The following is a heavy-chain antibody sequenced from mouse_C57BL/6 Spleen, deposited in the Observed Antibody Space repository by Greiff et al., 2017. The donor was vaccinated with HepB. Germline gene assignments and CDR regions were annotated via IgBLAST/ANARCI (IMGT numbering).Heavy chain of an antibody. J-gene: IGHJ4*01. CDR2: INPSNGGT. CDR1: GYTFTSYW. CDR3: ARDYGSSSYAMDY. Sequence: VQLQQPGTELVKPGASVKLSCKASGYTFTSYWMHWVKQRPGQGLEWIGNINPSNGGTNYNEKFKSNATLTVDKSSSTAYMQLSSLTSEDSAVYYCARDYGSSSYAMDYWGQGTSVTVSS. D-gene: IGHD1-1*01. V-gene: IGHV1-53*01.